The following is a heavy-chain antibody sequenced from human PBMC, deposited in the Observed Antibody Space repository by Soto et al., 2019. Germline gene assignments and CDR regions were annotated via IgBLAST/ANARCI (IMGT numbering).Heavy chain of an antibody. CDR2: IYYNGST. D-gene: IGHD2-15*01. CDR3: ARVCAAGICYFAFDI. Sequence: QVQLQESGPGLVKPSQTLSLTCTVSGGSINSGDYYWSWIRQPPGKGLEWIGYIYYNGSTYYNPSLKSRLTISLDTSKNQFSLNLNSVTAADTAVYYCARVCAAGICYFAFDIWGQGTLVTVSS. CDR1: GGSINSGDYY. V-gene: IGHV4-30-4*01. J-gene: IGHJ3*02.